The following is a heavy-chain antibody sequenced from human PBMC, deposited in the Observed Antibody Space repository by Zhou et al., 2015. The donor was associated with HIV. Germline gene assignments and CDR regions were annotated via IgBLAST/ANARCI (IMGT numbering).Heavy chain of an antibody. J-gene: IGHJ4*02. Sequence: EVQLVESGGGLVKPGRSLRLSCTASGFTFGDYAMSWFRQAPGKGLEWVGRIKDKTQDATAEYAASVKGRFTISRDDSRNTLYLQMNGLKIEDTAFYHCTTDLGYYETSGYPHWGQGTLVTVSS. D-gene: IGHD3-22*01. CDR2: IKDKTQDATA. V-gene: IGHV3-49*05. CDR1: GFTFGDYA. CDR3: TTDLGYYETSGYPH.